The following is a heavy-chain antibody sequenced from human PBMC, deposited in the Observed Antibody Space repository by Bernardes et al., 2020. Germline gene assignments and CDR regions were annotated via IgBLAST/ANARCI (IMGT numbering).Heavy chain of an antibody. CDR3: ARGRTWYNWNFDWFDP. Sequence: ASLKVCCKASGYTLTSYDINWVRQATGQGLEWMGWMNPNSGNTGYAQKFQGRVTMTRNTSISTAYMELSSLRSEDTAVYYCARGRTWYNWNFDWFDPWGQGTLVTVSS. CDR1: GYTLTSYD. CDR2: MNPNSGNT. D-gene: IGHD1-7*01. V-gene: IGHV1-8*01. J-gene: IGHJ5*02.